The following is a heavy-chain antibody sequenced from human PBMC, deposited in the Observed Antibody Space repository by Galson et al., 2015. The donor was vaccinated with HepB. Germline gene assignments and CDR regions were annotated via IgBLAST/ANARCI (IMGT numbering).Heavy chain of an antibody. D-gene: IGHD3-3*01. Sequence: QSGAEVKKPGESLKISCKGSGYSFTSYWIGWVRQMPGKGLEWMGIIYPGDSDTRYSPSFQGQVTISADKSISTAYLQWSSLKASDTAMYYCARHGLDFWSGRQAYYGMDVWGQGTTVTVSS. V-gene: IGHV5-51*01. CDR2: IYPGDSDT. CDR1: GYSFTSYW. CDR3: ARHGLDFWSGRQAYYGMDV. J-gene: IGHJ6*02.